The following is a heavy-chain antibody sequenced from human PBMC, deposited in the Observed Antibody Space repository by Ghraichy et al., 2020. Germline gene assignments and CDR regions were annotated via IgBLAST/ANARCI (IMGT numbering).Heavy chain of an antibody. D-gene: IGHD2-15*01. J-gene: IGHJ6*02. CDR2: INHSGST. V-gene: IGHV4-34*01. Sequence: SETLSLTCAVYGGSFSGYYWSWIRQPPGKGLEWIGEINHSGSTNYNPSLKSRVTISVDTSKNQFSLKLSSVTAADTAVYYCARGDIVVVVAANYYYYGMDVWGQGTTVTVSS. CDR1: GGSFSGYY. CDR3: ARGDIVVVVAANYYYYGMDV.